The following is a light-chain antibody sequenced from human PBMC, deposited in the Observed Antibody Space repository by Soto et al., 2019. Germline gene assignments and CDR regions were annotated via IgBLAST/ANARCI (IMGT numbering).Light chain of an antibody. CDR3: QQRSNWPPIT. Sequence: EIVLTQSPGTLSLSPGGRATLYCRPSQSVSNTYFAWYQQKPGQAPRLLIYDASNRATGIPARFSGSGSGTDFTLTISSLEPEDFAVYYCQQRSNWPPITFGQGTRLEI. CDR1: QSVSNTY. J-gene: IGKJ5*01. V-gene: IGKV3-11*01. CDR2: DAS.